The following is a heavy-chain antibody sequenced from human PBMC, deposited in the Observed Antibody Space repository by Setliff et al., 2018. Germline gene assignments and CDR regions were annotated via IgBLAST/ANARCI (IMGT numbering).Heavy chain of an antibody. Sequence: SETLSLTCTVSGGSISSYYWSWIRQPPGKGLEWIGYIYTSGRTNYSPSLKSRVTISVDTSKNQCSLKLSSVTAADTAVYYCARFLNPRDGYQNSPGFDFWGQGTLVTVSS. D-gene: IGHD5-12*01. V-gene: IGHV4-4*08. CDR1: GGSISSYY. CDR3: ARFLNPRDGYQNSPGFDF. J-gene: IGHJ4*02. CDR2: IYTSGRT.